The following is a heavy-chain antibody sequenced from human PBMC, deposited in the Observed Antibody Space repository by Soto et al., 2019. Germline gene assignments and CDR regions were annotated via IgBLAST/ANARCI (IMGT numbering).Heavy chain of an antibody. J-gene: IGHJ4*02. CDR3: ARGSKDSYPGSRIFDF. Sequence: QVQLVESGGGVVQPGRSLRLSCVASGFIFNSYGMHWVRQAPGKGLQWVAVIWYDGSTEHYADSVKGRFTISRDNSKNTLYLQMSSLRADDSAVYFCARGSKDSYPGSRIFDFWGRGTLVTVSS. D-gene: IGHD3-10*01. CDR2: IWYDGSTE. CDR1: GFIFNSYG. V-gene: IGHV3-33*01.